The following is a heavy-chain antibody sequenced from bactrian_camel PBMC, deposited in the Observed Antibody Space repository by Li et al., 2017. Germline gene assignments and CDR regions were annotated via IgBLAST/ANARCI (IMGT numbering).Heavy chain of an antibody. CDR3: AAGRSVYCNLSLRTFDH. D-gene: IGHD3*01. Sequence: VQLVESGGGLVQPGGSLRVSCAASGFTFDDYGLGWIRQAPGKDCDLVAIISGDGATKYADSVKGRFTISRDNAKNTVYLQMNVLEPEDTAMYYCAAGRSVYCNLSLRTFDHWGQGTQVTVS. J-gene: IGHJ4*01. CDR1: GFTFDDYG. CDR2: IISGDGAT. V-gene: IGHV3S61*01.